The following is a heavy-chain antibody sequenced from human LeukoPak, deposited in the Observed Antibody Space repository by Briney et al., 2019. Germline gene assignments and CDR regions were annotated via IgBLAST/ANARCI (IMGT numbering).Heavy chain of an antibody. Sequence: SEALSLTCTVSGGSISSYYWSWIRQPPGKGLEWIGYIYYSGSTNYNPSLKSRVTISVDTSKSQFSLKLSSVTAADTAVYYCARVSSSWYQDWYFDLWGRGTLVTVSS. J-gene: IGHJ2*01. D-gene: IGHD6-13*01. V-gene: IGHV4-59*12. CDR1: GGSISSYY. CDR3: ARVSSSWYQDWYFDL. CDR2: IYYSGST.